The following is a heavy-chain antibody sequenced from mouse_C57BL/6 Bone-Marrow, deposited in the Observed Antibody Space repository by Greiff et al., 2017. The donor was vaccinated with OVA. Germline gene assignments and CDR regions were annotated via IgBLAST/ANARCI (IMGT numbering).Heavy chain of an antibody. J-gene: IGHJ2*01. CDR1: GYTFTSYW. Sequence: QVQLQQPGAELVKPGASVKLSCKASGYTFTSYWMHWVKQRPGRGLEWIGRIDPKSGGTKYNEKFKSQATLTVDKPSSTAYMQLSSLTSEDSAVYYCARSLYYYGSNFDYWGQGTTLTVSS. V-gene: IGHV1-72*01. D-gene: IGHD1-1*01. CDR3: ARSLYYYGSNFDY. CDR2: IDPKSGGT.